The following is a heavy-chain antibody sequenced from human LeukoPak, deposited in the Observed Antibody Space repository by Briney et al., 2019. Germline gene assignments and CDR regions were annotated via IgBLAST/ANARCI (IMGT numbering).Heavy chain of an antibody. D-gene: IGHD1-20*01. Sequence: PSETLSLTCTVSGGSVSSGSYYWSWIRQPPGKGLEWIGYIYYSGSTNYNPSLKSRVTISVDTSKNQFSLKLSSVTAADTAVYYCARVIITGLKNGPFDYWGQGTLVTVSS. J-gene: IGHJ4*02. CDR1: GGSVSSGSYY. CDR3: ARVIITGLKNGPFDY. V-gene: IGHV4-61*01. CDR2: IYYSGST.